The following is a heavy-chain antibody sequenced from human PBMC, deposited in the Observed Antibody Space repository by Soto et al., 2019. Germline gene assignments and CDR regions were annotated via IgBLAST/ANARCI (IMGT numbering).Heavy chain of an antibody. J-gene: IGHJ5*02. CDR3: ARAAHYSSPFRWFDP. Sequence: GGSLRLSCAASGFTFSSYAMSWVRPAPGKWLKWVSAISGSGGSTYYADSVKGRFTISRDNSKNTLYLQMNSLRAEDTAVYYCARAAHYSSPFRWFDPWGQGTLVTVSS. CDR1: GFTFSSYA. V-gene: IGHV3-23*01. CDR2: ISGSGGST. D-gene: IGHD6-13*01.